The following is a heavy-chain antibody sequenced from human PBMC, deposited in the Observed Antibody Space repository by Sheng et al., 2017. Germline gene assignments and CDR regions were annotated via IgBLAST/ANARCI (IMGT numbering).Heavy chain of an antibody. J-gene: IGHJ4*02. CDR3: ARSLPQLRFLEWLPYYFDY. CDR1: GYSISSGYY. CDR2: IYHSGST. Sequence: QVQLQESGPGLVKPSETLSLTCAVSGYSISSGYYWGWIRQPPGKGLEWIGSIYHSGSTYYNPSLKSRVTISVDTSKNQFSLKLSSVTAADTAVYYCARSLPQLRFLEWLPYYFDYWGQGTLVTVSS. D-gene: IGHD3-3*01. V-gene: IGHV4-38-2*01.